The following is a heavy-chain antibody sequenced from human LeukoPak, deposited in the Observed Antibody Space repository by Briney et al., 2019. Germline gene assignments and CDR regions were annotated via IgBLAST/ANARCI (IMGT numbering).Heavy chain of an antibody. J-gene: IGHJ4*02. CDR2: IIPFLDIA. Sequence: SVKVSCKASGGTFSRYAISWVRQAPGQGLEWMGRIIPFLDIANYAQKFQGRVTITADKSTSTAYMELSSLRSDDTAMYYCARDHSLTTVRDSSGLDYWGQGTLVTVSS. CDR3: ARDHSLTTVRDSSGLDY. CDR1: GGTFSRYA. V-gene: IGHV1-69*04. D-gene: IGHD6-19*01.